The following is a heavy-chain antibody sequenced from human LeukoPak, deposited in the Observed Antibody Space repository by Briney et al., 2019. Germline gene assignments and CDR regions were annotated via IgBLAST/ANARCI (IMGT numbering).Heavy chain of an antibody. CDR3: ARGQRAHVEWYYYMDV. CDR1: GYTFTDYY. Sequence: ASVKVSCKASGYTFTDYYLHWVRQAPGQGLEWMGWINPNSGGTNYAQKFQGRVTMTRDTSISTAYMELSRLRSDDTAVYYCARGQRAHVEWYYYMDVWGKGTTVTVSS. V-gene: IGHV1-2*02. J-gene: IGHJ6*03. CDR2: INPNSGGT. D-gene: IGHD1-26*01.